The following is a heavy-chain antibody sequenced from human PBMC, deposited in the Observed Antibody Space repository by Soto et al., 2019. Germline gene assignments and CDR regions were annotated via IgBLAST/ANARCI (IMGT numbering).Heavy chain of an antibody. CDR2: IIPIFGTA. CDR3: ASRKKTTYGDYDGFDY. D-gene: IGHD4-17*01. V-gene: IGHV1-69*01. Sequence: QVQLVQSGAEVKKPGSSVKVSCKASGGTFSSYAISWVRQAPGQVLEWMGGIIPIFGTANYAQKFQGRVTITADESTSTAYMELSSLRSEDTAVYYCASRKKTTYGDYDGFDYWGQGTLVTVSS. J-gene: IGHJ4*02. CDR1: GGTFSSYA.